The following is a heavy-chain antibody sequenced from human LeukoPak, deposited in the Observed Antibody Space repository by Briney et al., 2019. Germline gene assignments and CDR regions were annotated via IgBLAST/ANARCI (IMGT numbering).Heavy chain of an antibody. J-gene: IGHJ6*02. CDR2: IYYSGST. CDR1: GGSISSYY. CDR3: ARGGSSWYYYYYGMDV. Sequence: SETLSLTCTVPGGSISSYYWSWIPQPPGKGLEWIGYIYYSGSTNYNPSLKSRVTISVDTSKNQFSLKLSSVTAADTAVYYCARGGSSWYYYYYGMDVWGQGTTVTVSS. V-gene: IGHV4-59*01. D-gene: IGHD6-13*01.